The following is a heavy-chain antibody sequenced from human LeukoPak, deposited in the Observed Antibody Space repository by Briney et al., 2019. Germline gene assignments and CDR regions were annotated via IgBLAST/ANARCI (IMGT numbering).Heavy chain of an antibody. CDR2: IYSGGST. CDR1: GFTFSSNY. V-gene: IGHV3-53*01. Sequence: PGGSLRLSCAASGFTFSSNYMSWVRQAPGKGLEWVSVIYSGGSTYYADSVKGRFTISRDNSKNTLYLQMNSMRAEDTAVYYCARDVYDSSGYYSGYWGQGTLVTVSS. J-gene: IGHJ4*02. D-gene: IGHD3-22*01. CDR3: ARDVYDSSGYYSGY.